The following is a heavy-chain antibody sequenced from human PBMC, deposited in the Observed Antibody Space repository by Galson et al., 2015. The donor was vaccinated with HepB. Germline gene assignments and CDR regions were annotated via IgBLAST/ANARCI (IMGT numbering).Heavy chain of an antibody. CDR2: IWYDGSNK. J-gene: IGHJ4*02. CDR1: GFTFSSYG. CDR3: ASLDFWEHADY. V-gene: IGHV3-33*08. Sequence: SLRLSCAASGFTFSSYGMHWVRQAPGKGLEWVAVIWYDGSNKYYADSVKGRFTISRDNSKNTLYLQMNSLRAEDTAVYYCASLDFWEHADYWGQGTLVTVSS. D-gene: IGHD1/OR15-1a*01.